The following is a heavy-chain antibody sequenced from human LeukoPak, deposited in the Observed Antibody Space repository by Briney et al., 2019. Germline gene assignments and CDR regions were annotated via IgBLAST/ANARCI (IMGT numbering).Heavy chain of an antibody. J-gene: IGHJ5*02. CDR3: ARGRSAALPRQNCFDP. Sequence: GASVKVSCKVSGYTFSNYDINWVRQATGQGLEWMGWMNPNSGNTGYAQNFQGRVTMTRNTSVSTAYMELSSLTSEDTAVYYCARGRSAALPRQNCFDPWGQGTLVTVSS. CDR2: MNPNSGNT. CDR1: GYTFSNYD. D-gene: IGHD3-3*01. V-gene: IGHV1-8*01.